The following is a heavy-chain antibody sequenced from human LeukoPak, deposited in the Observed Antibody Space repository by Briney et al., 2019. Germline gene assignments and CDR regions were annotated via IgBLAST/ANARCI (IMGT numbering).Heavy chain of an antibody. CDR1: GFTFSDYA. CDR3: ARESAVTMADYGMDV. V-gene: IGHV3-30-3*01. Sequence: GGSLRLSCAASGFTFSDYAMHWVRQAPGKGLEWVAVISKDGSDKYYPGSVRGRFTISRDNSKNTIYLQMDSLRAEDTAIYYCARESAVTMADYGMDVWGQGTTVTVSS. CDR2: ISKDGSDK. D-gene: IGHD4-17*01. J-gene: IGHJ6*02.